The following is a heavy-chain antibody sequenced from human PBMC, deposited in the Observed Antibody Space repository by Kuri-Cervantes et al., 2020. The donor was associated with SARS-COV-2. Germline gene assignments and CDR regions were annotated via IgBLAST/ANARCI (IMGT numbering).Heavy chain of an antibody. V-gene: IGHV3-30-3*01. CDR1: GFTFSSYA. CDR3: AKAGGTIPPTADY. Sequence: LSLTCAASGFTFSSYAMHWVRQAPGKGLEWVAVISYDGSNKYYADSVKGRFTISRDNSKNTLYLQMNSLRAEDTAEYYCAKAGGTIPPTADYWGQGTLVTGSS. CDR2: ISYDGSNK. D-gene: IGHD3-9*01. J-gene: IGHJ4*02.